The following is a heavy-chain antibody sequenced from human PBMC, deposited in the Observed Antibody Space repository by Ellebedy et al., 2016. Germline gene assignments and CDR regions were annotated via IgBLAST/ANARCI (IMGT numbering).Heavy chain of an antibody. CDR3: ARGPAPLWFGEGSHYYGMDV. J-gene: IGHJ6*02. Sequence: GESLKISCAASGFTFSSYSMNWVRQAPGKGLEWVSSISSSSSYIYYADSVKGRFTISRDNAKNSLYLQMNSLRAEDTAVYYCARGPAPLWFGEGSHYYGMDVWGQGTTVTVSS. CDR2: ISSSSSYI. CDR1: GFTFSSYS. V-gene: IGHV3-21*01. D-gene: IGHD3-10*01.